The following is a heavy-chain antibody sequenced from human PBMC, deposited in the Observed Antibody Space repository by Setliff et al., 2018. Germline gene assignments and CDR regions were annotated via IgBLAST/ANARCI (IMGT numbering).Heavy chain of an antibody. Sequence: GGSLRLSCAASGFTFSTYAMSWVRQAPGKGLEWVSTIYSGDRNTFYTDSVLGRFTISRDTAKNSLYLQMNSLRAEDSAVYYCASYYYGSGSSYIPPHFDYWGLGTLVTVSS. CDR1: GFTFSTYA. CDR2: IYSGDRNT. CDR3: ASYYYGSGSSYIPPHFDY. V-gene: IGHV3-23*05. D-gene: IGHD3-10*01. J-gene: IGHJ4*02.